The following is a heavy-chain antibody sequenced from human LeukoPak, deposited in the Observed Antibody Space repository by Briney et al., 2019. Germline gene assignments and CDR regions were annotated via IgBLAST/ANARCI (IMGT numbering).Heavy chain of an antibody. CDR1: GGSISSYY. V-gene: IGHV4-59*12. Sequence: SETLSLTCTVSGGSISSYYWSWIRQPPGKGLEWIGYIYYSGSTNYNPSLKSRVTMSVDTSKNQFSLKLSSVTAADTAVYYCARVAGDSSGYYLDWGQGTLVTVSS. D-gene: IGHD3-22*01. CDR3: ARVAGDSSGYYLD. J-gene: IGHJ4*02. CDR2: IYYSGST.